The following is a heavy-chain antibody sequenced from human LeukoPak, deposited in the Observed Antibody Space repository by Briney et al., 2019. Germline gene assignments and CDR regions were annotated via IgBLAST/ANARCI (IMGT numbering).Heavy chain of an antibody. CDR3: ARARFHLDY. V-gene: IGHV3-48*03. J-gene: IGHJ4*02. CDR2: ISSSGSTK. Sequence: GGSLRLSCAASRFTFSSYEMNWVRQAPGKGLVWGSYISSSGSTKYYADSAKGRFTISRDNAKNSLYLQVTSLRADDTAVYYCARARFHLDYWGQGTLVTVSS. CDR1: RFTFSSYE.